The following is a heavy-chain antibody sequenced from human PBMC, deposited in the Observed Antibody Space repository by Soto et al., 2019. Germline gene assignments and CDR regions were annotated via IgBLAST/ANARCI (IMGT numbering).Heavy chain of an antibody. D-gene: IGHD2-2*01. CDR3: ARHEGGASAALTS. CDR2: IYYSGRT. CDR1: GGSISSYY. J-gene: IGHJ5*02. V-gene: IGHV4-59*08. Sequence: QVQLQESGPGLVKASETLSLTCTVSGGSISSYYWSWIRQPPGKGLEWIGFIYYSGRTNYNPSLKSRVTISVDTSKTQFSVKLSSVTAADTAVYYCARHEGGASAALTSWGQGTLVTVSS.